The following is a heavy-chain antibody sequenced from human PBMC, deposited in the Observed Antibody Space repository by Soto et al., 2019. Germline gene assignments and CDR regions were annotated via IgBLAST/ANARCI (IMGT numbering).Heavy chain of an antibody. Sequence: ASVKVSCKASGYTFTSYGISWVRQAPGQGLEWMGWISAYNGNTNYAQKLQGRVTMTTDTSTSTAYMELRSLRSDDTAVYYCARGNYDSSGYYHPYYYYYGMDVWGQGTTVTVSS. V-gene: IGHV1-18*04. CDR2: ISAYNGNT. CDR3: ARGNYDSSGYYHPYYYYYGMDV. J-gene: IGHJ6*02. D-gene: IGHD3-22*01. CDR1: GYTFTSYG.